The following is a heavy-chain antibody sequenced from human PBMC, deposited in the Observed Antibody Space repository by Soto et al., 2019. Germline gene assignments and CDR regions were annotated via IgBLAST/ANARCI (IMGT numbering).Heavy chain of an antibody. CDR3: ARSQGSSTSLETYYYYYYGMDV. V-gene: IGHV1-69*01. D-gene: IGHD2-2*01. Sequence: QVQLVQSGAEVKKPGSSVKVSCKASGGTFGSYAISWVRQAPGQGLEWMGGIIPITATANYAQKFQGRVTIPADESTSTASRQLSSLRSEDTAVYYCARSQGSSTSLETYYYYYYGMDVWGQGTTVTVSS. CDR1: GGTFGSYA. CDR2: IIPITATA. J-gene: IGHJ6*02.